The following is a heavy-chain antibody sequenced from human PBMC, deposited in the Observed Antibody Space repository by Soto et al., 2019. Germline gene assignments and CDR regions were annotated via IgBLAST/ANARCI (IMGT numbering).Heavy chain of an antibody. CDR1: GYTFTSYD. J-gene: IGHJ5*01. CDR3: ASSPPRVERSGCAGGWCDS. D-gene: IGHD6-19*01. Sequence: QVQLVQSGAEVKEPGASVRVSCKASGYTFTSYDIHWVRQATGQGLEWMGWMNPNSGNTGYAQKVQGTVTMTRNTSISTAYMELSSLRSEDTAVYYCASSPPRVERSGCAGGWCDSWGQVTLVTVSS. CDR2: MNPNSGNT. V-gene: IGHV1-8*01.